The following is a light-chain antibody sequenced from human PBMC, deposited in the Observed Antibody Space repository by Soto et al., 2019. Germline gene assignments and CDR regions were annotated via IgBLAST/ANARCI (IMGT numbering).Light chain of an antibody. CDR3: QQRFDYPMT. CDR2: AAS. J-gene: IGKJ5*01. V-gene: IGKV1-9*01. Sequence: IQVTQYPAFLGPSIGGSATRTCRASQVIRTSLAWYQVKPGKAPKLLIYAASTLESGVPSRFRATVSGTEFSLTITSLRPEDFETYYCQQRFDYPMTFGQGTRLEIK. CDR1: QVIRTS.